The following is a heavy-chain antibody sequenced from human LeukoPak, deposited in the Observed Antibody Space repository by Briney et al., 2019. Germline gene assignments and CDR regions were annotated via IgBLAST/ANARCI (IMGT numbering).Heavy chain of an antibody. D-gene: IGHD3-3*01. V-gene: IGHV3-74*01. J-gene: IGHJ5*02. CDR1: GFTFSSYW. CDR3: AKNSGGLRFLEYNWFDP. CDR2: INSDGSST. Sequence: GGSLRLSCAASGFTFSSYWMHWVRQAPGKGLVWVSRINSDGSSTSYADSVKGRFTISRDNSKNTLYLQMNSLRAEDTAVYYCAKNSGGLRFLEYNWFDPWGQGTLVTVSS.